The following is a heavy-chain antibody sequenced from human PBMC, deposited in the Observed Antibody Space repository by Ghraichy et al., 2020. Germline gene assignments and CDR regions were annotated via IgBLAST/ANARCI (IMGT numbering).Heavy chain of an antibody. CDR3: ARVYCSSSTCYPYFDS. J-gene: IGHJ4*02. Sequence: GSLRLSCTGTGGASSRDSWSWIRQRPGQGMEWIGYIYYSGGTNYNPSLKSRVTISVDTSKDQFSLKLTSVTAADTAVYYCARVYCSSSTCYPYFDSWGQGTLVTVSA. CDR2: IYYSGGT. CDR1: GGASSRDS. D-gene: IGHD2-2*01. V-gene: IGHV4-59*01.